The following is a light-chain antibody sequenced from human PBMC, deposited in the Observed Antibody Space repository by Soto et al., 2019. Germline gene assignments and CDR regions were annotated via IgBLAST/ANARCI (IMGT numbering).Light chain of an antibody. J-gene: IGKJ3*01. CDR2: GAS. CDR1: QSVSSSF. Sequence: EIVLTQSPGTLSLSPGERATLSCRASQSVSSSFLAWYQQIPGQAPRLLIYGASSRATGIPDRFSGSGSGTDFTLTISRLEPEDFAVHYCQQYDSSPRTFGPGTKVDIK. V-gene: IGKV3-20*01. CDR3: QQYDSSPRT.